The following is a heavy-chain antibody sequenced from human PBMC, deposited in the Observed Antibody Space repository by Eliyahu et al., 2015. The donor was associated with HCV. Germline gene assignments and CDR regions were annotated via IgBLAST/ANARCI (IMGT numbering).Heavy chain of an antibody. J-gene: IGHJ4*02. D-gene: IGHD1-26*01. V-gene: IGHV1-46*01. Sequence: QVQLVQSGAEVKKPGASVKVSCKASGYTFTSYXMHWVRQXPGXGLEWMGIINPSGGSASYAQKFQGRVTMTGDTSTTTVYMELSSLRSEDTAVYYCARAPYSGSCFDYWGQGTLVTVSS. CDR3: ARAPYSGSCFDY. CDR1: GYTFTSYX. CDR2: INPSGGSA.